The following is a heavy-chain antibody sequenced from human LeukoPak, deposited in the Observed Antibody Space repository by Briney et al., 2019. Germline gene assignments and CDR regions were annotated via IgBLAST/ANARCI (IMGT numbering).Heavy chain of an antibody. CDR1: GFSLSTYS. CDR2: ITIDLSII. D-gene: IGHD3-3*01. CDR3: ARVQYYEFWSGYRGIYMDV. Sequence: GGSLRLSCAVSGFSLSTYSMNWVRQAPGKGLEWISHITIDLSIIDYADSVQGRFTISRDNARNSLFLQMNTLRPEDTAVYYCARVQYYEFWSGYRGIYMDVWGKGTAVTVSS. V-gene: IGHV3-48*04. J-gene: IGHJ6*03.